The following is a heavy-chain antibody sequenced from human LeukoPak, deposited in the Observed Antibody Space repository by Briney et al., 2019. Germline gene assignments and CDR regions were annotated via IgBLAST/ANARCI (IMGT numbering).Heavy chain of an antibody. J-gene: IGHJ5*02. V-gene: IGHV3-74*01. CDR1: GVTFSTFW. CDR3: ATAGQYRFDN. CDR2: INNDGSTT. Sequence: GGSLRLSCAASGVTFSTFWMHCVRQAPGEGPVWVSRINNDGSTTNYADSVKGRFTISRDNAKNTLYLQMNSLTDDDTAVYYCATAGQYRFDNWGQGTLVTVSS. D-gene: IGHD6-19*01.